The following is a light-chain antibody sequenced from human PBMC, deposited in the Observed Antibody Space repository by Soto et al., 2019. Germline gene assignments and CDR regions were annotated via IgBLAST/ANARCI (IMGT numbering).Light chain of an antibody. CDR2: DAS. CDR1: PSVSSN. V-gene: IGKV3-11*01. Sequence: EIVLTQSPATLSLSPGERATLSCRASPSVSSNLAWYQQKPGQAPRLLIDDASKRATGIPARFSGSGSGTDFTLTISSPEPEDCAVYYCQQRCDWPLTFGGGTKVESK. J-gene: IGKJ4*01. CDR3: QQRCDWPLT.